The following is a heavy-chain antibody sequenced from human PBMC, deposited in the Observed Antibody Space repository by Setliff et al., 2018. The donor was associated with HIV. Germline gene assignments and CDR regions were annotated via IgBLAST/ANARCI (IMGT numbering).Heavy chain of an antibody. CDR3: ARGRQGRGLSITIYYFDY. Sequence: ASVKVSCKASGYTFTSYDINWERQATGQGLEWMGWMNPNSGNTGYAQKFQGRVTMTRNNSISTAYMELSSLRSEDTAVYYYARGRQGRGLSITIYYFDYWGQGTLVTVSS. CDR1: GYTFTSYD. CDR2: MNPNSGNT. V-gene: IGHV1-8*02. D-gene: IGHD3-10*01. J-gene: IGHJ4*02.